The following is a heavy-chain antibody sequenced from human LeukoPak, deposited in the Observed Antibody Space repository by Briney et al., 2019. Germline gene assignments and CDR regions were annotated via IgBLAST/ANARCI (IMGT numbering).Heavy chain of an antibody. CDR3: ASGGSSYYDFWSGYYRGSGFLFQFDY. J-gene: IGHJ4*02. CDR2: IYYSGST. V-gene: IGHV4-39*01. D-gene: IGHD3-3*01. CDR1: GGSISSSSYY. Sequence: PSETLSLTCTVSGGSISSSSYYWGWIRQPPGKGLEWIGSIYYSGSTYYNPSLKSRVTISVDTSKNQFSLKLSSVTAADTAVYYCASGGSSYYDFWSGYYRGSGFLFQFDYWGQGTLVTVSS.